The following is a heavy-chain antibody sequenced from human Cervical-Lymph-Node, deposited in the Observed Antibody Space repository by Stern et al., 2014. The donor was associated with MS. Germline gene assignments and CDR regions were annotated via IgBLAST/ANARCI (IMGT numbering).Heavy chain of an antibody. CDR3: AAGGYEPPREIRF. D-gene: IGHD3-3*01. CDR1: GYNFTSNF. V-gene: IGHV1-46*04. J-gene: IGHJ4*02. Sequence: QVQLVQSGPEVKKPGASVKISCKTSGYNFTSNFLHWVRQAPGQGLEWMGVINPSVASTSYAQKLQGRLTVTRDTSTNTAFMDLSSLRSEDTAVYYCAAGGYEPPREIRFWGQGTLVTVSS. CDR2: INPSVAST.